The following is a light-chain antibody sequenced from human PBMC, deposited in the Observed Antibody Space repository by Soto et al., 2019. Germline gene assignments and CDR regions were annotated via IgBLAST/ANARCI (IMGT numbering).Light chain of an antibody. CDR1: QDIRNG. CDR3: LQDFNVPHT. CDR2: AAS. V-gene: IGKV1-6*02. Sequence: AIQMTQSPSSLYASVGDRVTIACRASQDIRNGLGWYQQKPGQAPNLLIYAASSFEDGAPSRFSGNGSGTDFTLTISSLQPEDFATYYCLQDFNVPHTFGGGTKVDIK. J-gene: IGKJ4*01.